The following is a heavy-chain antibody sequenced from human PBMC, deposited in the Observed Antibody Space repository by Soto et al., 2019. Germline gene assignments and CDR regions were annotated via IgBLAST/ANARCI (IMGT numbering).Heavy chain of an antibody. CDR1: GFTFSSYA. V-gene: IGHV3-30-3*01. CDR3: ASMAHFDY. CDR2: ISYDGSNK. D-gene: IGHD3-10*01. Sequence: PGGSLRLSCAASGFTFSSYAMHWVRQAPGKGLEWVAVISYDGSNKYYADSVKGRFTISRDNSKNTLYLQMNSLRAEDTAVYYCASMAHFDYWGQGTLVTVSS. J-gene: IGHJ4*02.